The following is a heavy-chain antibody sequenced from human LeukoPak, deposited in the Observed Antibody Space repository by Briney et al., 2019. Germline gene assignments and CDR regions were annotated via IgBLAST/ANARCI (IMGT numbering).Heavy chain of an antibody. D-gene: IGHD2-21*02. J-gene: IGHJ5*02. CDR3: AREVTSYNWFDP. CDR1: GGTFSSYA. CDR2: IIPILGIA. V-gene: IGHV1-69*04. Sequence: ASVKVSCKASGGTFSSYAISWVRQAPGQGLEWMGRIIPILGIANYAQKFQGRVTITADKSTSTAYMELRSLRSDDTAVYYCAREVTSYNWFDPWGQGTLVTVSS.